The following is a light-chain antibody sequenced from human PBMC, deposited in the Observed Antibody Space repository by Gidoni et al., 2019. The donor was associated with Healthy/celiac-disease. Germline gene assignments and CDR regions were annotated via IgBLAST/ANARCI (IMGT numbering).Light chain of an antibody. CDR3: SSYAGSYTPYV. CDR2: GVS. Sequence: QSALTQPRSVSGSPGQSVTISCTGTSSDVGDYNYVSWYQQYPGKAPKLMIYGVSKRPSGVPDRFSGSKSGNTASLTISGLQAEDEADYYCSSYAGSYTPYVFGTGTKVTVL. V-gene: IGLV2-11*01. J-gene: IGLJ1*01. CDR1: SSDVGDYNY.